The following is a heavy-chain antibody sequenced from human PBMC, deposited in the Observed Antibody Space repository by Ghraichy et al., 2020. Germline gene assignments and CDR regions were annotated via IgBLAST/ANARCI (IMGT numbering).Heavy chain of an antibody. CDR2: ISHDGSNK. CDR3: AKGLDNYYGSGSYIYYGMDV. D-gene: IGHD3-10*01. V-gene: IGHV3-30*18. Sequence: GGSLRLSCAASGFTFINYGMHWVRQAPGKGLEWVAVISHDGSNKYYADSVKGRFTISRENSKNTLYLQMNSLRPEDTAVYYCAKGLDNYYGSGSYIYYGMDVWGQGTTVTVSS. J-gene: IGHJ6*02. CDR1: GFTFINYG.